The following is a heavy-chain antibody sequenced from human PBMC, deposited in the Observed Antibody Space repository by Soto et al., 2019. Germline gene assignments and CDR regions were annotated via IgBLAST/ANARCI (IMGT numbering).Heavy chain of an antibody. D-gene: IGHD6-19*01. CDR3: ARSISVAMDF. CDR1: GGSISSSNW. CDR2: IYYSGST. Sequence: PSETLSLTCAVSGGSISSSNWWSWVRQPPGKGLEWIGYIYYSGSTYYNPSLKSRVTISVDTSKNQFSLKLSSVTAADTAVYYCARSISVAMDFWGQGTLVTVSS. J-gene: IGHJ4*02. V-gene: IGHV4-4*02.